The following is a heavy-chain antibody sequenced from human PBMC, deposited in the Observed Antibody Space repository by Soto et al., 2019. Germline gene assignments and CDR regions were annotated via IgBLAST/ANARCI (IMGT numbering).Heavy chain of an antibody. D-gene: IGHD6-13*01. CDR1: GYTFTGYY. CDR2: INPNSGGT. Sequence: ASVKVSCKASGYTFTGYYMHWVRQAPGQGLEWMGWINPNSGGTNYAQKFQGWVTMTRDTSISTAYMELSRLRSDDTAVYYCARVRQLGKFDYWGQRTLVTVSS. CDR3: ARVRQLGKFDY. J-gene: IGHJ4*02. V-gene: IGHV1-2*04.